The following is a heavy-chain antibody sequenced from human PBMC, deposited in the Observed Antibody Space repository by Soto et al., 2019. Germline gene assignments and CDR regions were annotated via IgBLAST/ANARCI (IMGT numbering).Heavy chain of an antibody. CDR2: IYYSGST. D-gene: IGHD6-6*01. V-gene: IGHV4-39*01. CDR3: AGRGGIAARRLFDP. CDR1: GGSISSYY. Sequence: SETLSLTCTVSGGSISSYYWGWIRQPPGKGLEWIGSIYYSGSTYYNPSLKSRVTISVDTSKNQFSLKLSSVTAADTAVYYCAGRGGIAARRLFDPWGQGTLVTVSS. J-gene: IGHJ5*02.